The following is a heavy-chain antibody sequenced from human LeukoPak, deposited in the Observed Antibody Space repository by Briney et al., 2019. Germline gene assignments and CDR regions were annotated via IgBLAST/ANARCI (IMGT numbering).Heavy chain of an antibody. V-gene: IGHV3-30*18. D-gene: IGHD6-13*01. Sequence: QPGRSLRLSCAASGFTFSSYGMHWVRQAPGKGLEWVAVISYDGSNKYYADSVKGRFSISRDSSRNTLYLQMNSLRAEDTAVYYCAKDAAGTEYWGQGTLVTVSS. CDR3: AKDAAGTEY. CDR2: ISYDGSNK. CDR1: GFTFSSYG. J-gene: IGHJ4*02.